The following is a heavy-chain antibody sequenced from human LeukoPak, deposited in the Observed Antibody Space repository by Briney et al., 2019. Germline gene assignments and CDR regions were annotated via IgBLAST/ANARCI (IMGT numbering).Heavy chain of an antibody. V-gene: IGHV4-30-4*08. CDR1: GGSISSGDYY. CDR2: IYYSGST. CDR3: AGLPAAKTRFYYYYYYMDV. D-gene: IGHD2-2*01. Sequence: PSQTLTLTCTVSGGSISSGDYYWSWIRQPPGKGLEWIGYIYYSGSTYYNPSLKSRVTISVDTSKNQFSLKLSSVTAADTAVYYCAGLPAAKTRFYYYYYYMDVWGKGTTVTVSS. J-gene: IGHJ6*03.